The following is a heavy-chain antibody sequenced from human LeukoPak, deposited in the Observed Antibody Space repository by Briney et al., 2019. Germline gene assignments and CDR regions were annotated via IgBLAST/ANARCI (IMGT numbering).Heavy chain of an antibody. CDR2: ISYDGRDK. D-gene: IGHD2/OR15-2a*01. CDR3: AKDRVQIATYYFDY. V-gene: IGHV3-30*04. CDR1: GSTFSSYA. Sequence: GGSLTLSCAASGSTFSSYAIHWVRQAPGKGPEWVAVISYDGRDKHHADSVKGRFTISRGNSKNTLYLQMDNLRPEDTAVYFCAKDRVQIATYYFDYWGQGTLVTVSS. J-gene: IGHJ4*02.